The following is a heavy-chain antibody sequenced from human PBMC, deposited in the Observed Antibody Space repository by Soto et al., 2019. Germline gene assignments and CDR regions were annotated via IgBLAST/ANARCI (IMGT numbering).Heavy chain of an antibody. D-gene: IGHD3-3*01. V-gene: IGHV3-30*18. Sequence: GGSLRLSCAASGFTFSSYGMHWVRQAPGKGLEWVAVISYDGSNKYYADSVKGRFTISRDNSKNTLYLQMNSLRAEDTAVYYCAKDYDFWSGPPGATGYYYGMDVWGQGTTVTVSS. CDR2: ISYDGSNK. J-gene: IGHJ6*02. CDR1: GFTFSSYG. CDR3: AKDYDFWSGPPGATGYYYGMDV.